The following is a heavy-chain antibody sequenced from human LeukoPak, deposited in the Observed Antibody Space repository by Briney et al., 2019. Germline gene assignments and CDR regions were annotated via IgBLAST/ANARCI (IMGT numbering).Heavy chain of an antibody. J-gene: IGHJ4*02. CDR3: AKDGWNDGLDPFDY. D-gene: IGHD1-1*01. CDR1: GFSFDFSGYA. V-gene: IGHV3-23*05. Sequence: GGSLRLSCAASGFSFDFSGYAMSWVRQAPGKGLEWVSGINGIGTSIYYADSVKGRFTISRDNSDNTLYLQMNSLRAEDTAVYYCAKDGWNDGLDPFDYWGQGTLVTVSS. CDR2: INGIGTSI.